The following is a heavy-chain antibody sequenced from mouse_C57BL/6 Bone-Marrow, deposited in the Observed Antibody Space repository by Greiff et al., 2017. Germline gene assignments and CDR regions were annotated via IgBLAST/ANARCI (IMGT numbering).Heavy chain of an antibody. V-gene: IGHV1-55*01. CDR3: ARGPPYWYFDV. CDR1: GYTFTSYW. J-gene: IGHJ1*03. Sequence: QVQLQQPGAELVKPGASVKMSCKASGYTFTSYWITWVKQRPGQGLEWIGDIYPGSGSTNYNEKFKSKATLTVDKSSSTAYMQLSSLTSEDSAVYYCARGPPYWYFDVWGTGTTVTVSS. CDR2: IYPGSGST. D-gene: IGHD6-1*01.